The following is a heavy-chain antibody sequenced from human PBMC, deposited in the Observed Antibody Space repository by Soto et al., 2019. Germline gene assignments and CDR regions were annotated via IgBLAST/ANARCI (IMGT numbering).Heavy chain of an antibody. Sequence: ASVKVSCKASGYTFTGYYMHWVRQASGQGLEWMGWINPNSGGTNYAQKFQGRVTMTRDTSTSTVYMELSSLRSEDTAVYYCARDFSGPMDYWGRGTLVTVSS. D-gene: IGHD3-10*01. CDR2: INPNSGGT. J-gene: IGHJ4*02. CDR1: GYTFTGYY. CDR3: ARDFSGPMDY. V-gene: IGHV1-2*02.